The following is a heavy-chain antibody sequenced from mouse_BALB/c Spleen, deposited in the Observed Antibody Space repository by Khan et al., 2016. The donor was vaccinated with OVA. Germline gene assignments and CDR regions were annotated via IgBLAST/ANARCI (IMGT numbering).Heavy chain of an antibody. V-gene: IGHV5-4*02. J-gene: IGHJ3*02. D-gene: IGHD2-13*01. CDR2: ISDGGTYT. Sequence: EVELVESGGGLVKPGGSLKLSCAASRFTFSDYYMYWVRQTPEKRLEWVATISDGGTYTYYPDFVKGRFTLSRDDVKDNLYLQMSNLKTEDTAMYYCVRGYYGDPFAGWGQGTLVTVSA. CDR1: RFTFSDYY. CDR3: VRGYYGDPFAG.